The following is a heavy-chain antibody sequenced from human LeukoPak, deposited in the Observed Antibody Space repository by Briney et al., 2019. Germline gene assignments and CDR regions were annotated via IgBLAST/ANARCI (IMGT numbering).Heavy chain of an antibody. D-gene: IGHD3-10*01. V-gene: IGHV1-69*13. CDR3: ARDRGETQPFDY. CDR1: GYTFTSYY. J-gene: IGHJ4*02. Sequence: SVKVSCKASGYTFTSYYMHWVRQAPGQGLEWMGGIIPIFGTANYAQKFQGRVTITADESTSTAYMELSSLRSEDTAVYYCARDRGETQPFDYWGQGTLVTVSS. CDR2: IIPIFGTA.